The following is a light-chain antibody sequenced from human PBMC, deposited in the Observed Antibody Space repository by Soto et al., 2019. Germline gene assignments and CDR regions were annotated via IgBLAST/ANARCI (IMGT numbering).Light chain of an antibody. CDR3: QQLNSYPRT. CDR2: AAS. CDR1: QGISSY. V-gene: IGKV1-9*01. J-gene: IGKJ1*01. Sequence: DIQLTQSPSFLSASVGDRVTITCRASQGISSYLAWYQQKPGKAPKLLIYAASTLQSGVPSGFRGSGSGTEFTLTISSLQPEDFATYYCQQLNSYPRTFGQGTKVEIK.